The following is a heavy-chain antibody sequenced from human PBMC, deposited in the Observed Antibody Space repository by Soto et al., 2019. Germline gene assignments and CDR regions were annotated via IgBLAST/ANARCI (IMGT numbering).Heavy chain of an antibody. CDR2: VRNKANSYTT. CDR3: VRKVESGGTYYFDY. D-gene: IGHD2-15*01. J-gene: IGHJ4*02. Sequence: EVQLVESGGGLVEPGGSLRLSCAASGFTFSDHYMDLVRQAPGKGMEWLGRVRNKANSYTTEYAASVRGRFTVSRDDSKHSLYLQMNSLKTEDTAMYYCVRKVESGGTYYFDYWGQGTLVTVSS. V-gene: IGHV3-72*01. CDR1: GFTFSDHY.